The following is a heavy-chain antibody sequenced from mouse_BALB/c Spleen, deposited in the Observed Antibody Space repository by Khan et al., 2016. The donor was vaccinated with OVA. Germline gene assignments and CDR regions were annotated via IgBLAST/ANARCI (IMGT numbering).Heavy chain of an antibody. CDR3: ARAYYRYDGYYAMDY. Sequence: VQLKESGPGLVAPSQSLSITCTVSGFSLSRYNIHWVRQPPGKGLEWLGMIWGGGGTDYNSTLKIRLSISKDNSNRQVFLKMNSLQTVDTAMYYCARAYYRYDGYYAMDYWGQGTSVTVSS. D-gene: IGHD2-14*01. J-gene: IGHJ4*01. CDR1: GFSLSRYN. CDR2: IWGGGGT. V-gene: IGHV2-6-4*01.